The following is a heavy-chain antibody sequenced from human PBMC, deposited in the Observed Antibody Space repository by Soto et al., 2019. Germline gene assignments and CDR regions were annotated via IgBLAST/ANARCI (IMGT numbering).Heavy chain of an antibody. V-gene: IGHV4-34*01. D-gene: IGHD1-26*01. CDR1: GGSFSGYY. CDR2: ISHSGSI. CDR3: ARGKWEPRFDA. J-gene: IGHJ4*02. Sequence: QVQLPQWGAGLLKPSETLSLTCAVYGGSFSGYYWSWVRQPPGKGLEWIGEISHSGSIKCNPSLTSRVNISVDTAKNQFSLKLSAVTSEDTAVYYCARGKWEPRFDAWGQGTLVTVSS.